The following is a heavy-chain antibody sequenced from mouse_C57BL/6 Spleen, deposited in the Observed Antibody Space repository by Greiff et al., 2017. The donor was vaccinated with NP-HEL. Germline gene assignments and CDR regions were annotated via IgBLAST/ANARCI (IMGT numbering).Heavy chain of an antibody. D-gene: IGHD1-1*01. V-gene: IGHV1-26*01. Sequence: VQLQQSGPELVKPGASVKISCKASGYTFTDYYMNWVKQSHGKSLEWIGDINPNNGGTSYIQKFKGKATLTVDKSAITAYMWLRSLTSEDSAVYYCARDSVDYYGSSYPYYFDYWGQGTTLTVSS. CDR3: ARDSVDYYGSSYPYYFDY. CDR1: GYTFTDYY. J-gene: IGHJ2*01. CDR2: INPNNGGT.